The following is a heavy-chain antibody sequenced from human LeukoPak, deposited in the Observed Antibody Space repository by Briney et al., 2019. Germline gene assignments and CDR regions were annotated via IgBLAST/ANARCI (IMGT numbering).Heavy chain of an antibody. CDR2: IYYSGST. CDR3: ARTSIAPPEWFDP. Sequence: SETLSLTCTVSGGSISSSSYYWGWIRQPPGKGLEWIGSIYYSGSTYYNPSLKSRVTISVDTSKNQFSLKLGSVTAADTAVYYCARTSIAPPEWFDPWGQGTLVTVSS. V-gene: IGHV4-39*01. CDR1: GGSISSSSYY. D-gene: IGHD6-6*01. J-gene: IGHJ5*02.